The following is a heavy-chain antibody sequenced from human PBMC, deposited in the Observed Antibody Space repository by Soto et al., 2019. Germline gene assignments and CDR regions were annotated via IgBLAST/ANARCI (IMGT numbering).Heavy chain of an antibody. Sequence: QLQLQELGPGLVKPSETLSLTCTVSGGSISTASYYWGWIRQAPGKGLEWIASINYSGTTYYSPSLKSRVAVSIDASKDRFSLKVNSVTAADTALYFCARLLMDRIWYFDWFDPWGQGTLVTVSS. CDR2: INYSGTT. J-gene: IGHJ5*02. CDR1: GGSISTASYY. V-gene: IGHV4-39*01. D-gene: IGHD6-13*01. CDR3: ARLLMDRIWYFDWFDP.